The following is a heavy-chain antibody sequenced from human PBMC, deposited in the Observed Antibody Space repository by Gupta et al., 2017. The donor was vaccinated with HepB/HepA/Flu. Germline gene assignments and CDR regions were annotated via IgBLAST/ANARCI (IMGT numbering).Heavy chain of an antibody. V-gene: IGHV4-34*01. CDR2: INHSGST. CDR1: GGSLSGYY. CDR3: ARGRRSGIGAYYWDY. J-gene: IGHJ4*02. Sequence: VQLQQWGAGLLKPSDTLSLPCAVHGGSLSGYYWSWSRQHPGKGLEWIGEINHSGSTNYKPSLKSRVTIAVDTSKNQFSLKLSSVTAADTAVDDCARGRRSGIGAYYWDYWGQGTRGTV. D-gene: IGHD1-26*01.